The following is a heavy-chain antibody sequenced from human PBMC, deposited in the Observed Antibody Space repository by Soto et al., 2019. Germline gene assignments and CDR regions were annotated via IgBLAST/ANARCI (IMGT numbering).Heavy chain of an antibody. V-gene: IGHV3-48*01. CDR2: IISSSSTI. Sequence: PGGSLRLSCAASGFTFSSYSMNWVRQAPGKGLEWVSYIISSSSTIYYADSVKGRFTISRDNAKNSLYLQMNSLRAEDTAVYYCARGAGKIPRNVLLWFGESLLDYWGQGTLVTVSS. J-gene: IGHJ4*02. CDR3: ARGAGKIPRNVLLWFGESLLDY. D-gene: IGHD3-10*01. CDR1: GFTFSSYS.